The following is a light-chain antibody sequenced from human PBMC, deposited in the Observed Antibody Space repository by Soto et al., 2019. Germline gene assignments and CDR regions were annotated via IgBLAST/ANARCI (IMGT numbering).Light chain of an antibody. V-gene: IGKV1-5*03. CDR3: QQYSTYART. J-gene: IGKJ1*01. CDR1: ESISDW. CDR2: KAS. Sequence: DIQMTRSPSTLSGSVGDRVTITCRASESISDWLAWYQQKPGKAPKLLIYKASNLESGVPSRFGGSGSGTDFTLAISSLQPDDYAIYYCQQYSTYARTFGQGTKVDIK.